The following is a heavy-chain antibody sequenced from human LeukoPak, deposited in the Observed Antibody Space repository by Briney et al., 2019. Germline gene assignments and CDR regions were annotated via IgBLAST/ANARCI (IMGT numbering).Heavy chain of an antibody. V-gene: IGHV3-23*01. CDR1: GLTVSGNY. J-gene: IGHJ6*03. Sequence: PGGSLRLSCAAFGLTVSGNYMSWVRQAPGKGLEWVSGISGSGGTTYYADSVKGRFTISRDNSKNTLYLQMNSLRAEDTAVYYCAKGIAAAGALLIDYYMDVWGKGTTVTISS. CDR2: ISGSGGTT. CDR3: AKGIAAAGALLIDYYMDV. D-gene: IGHD6-13*01.